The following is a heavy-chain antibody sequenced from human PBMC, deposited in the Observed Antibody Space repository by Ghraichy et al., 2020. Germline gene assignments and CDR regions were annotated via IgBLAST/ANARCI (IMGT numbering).Heavy chain of an antibody. CDR3: AREKDY. CDR2: VYYSGST. J-gene: IGHJ4*02. V-gene: IGHV4-39*02. CDR1: GVSITNSLYY. Sequence: SETLSLTCTVSGVSITNSLYYWDWIRQPPGKGLEWIGTVYYSGSTFYNPSLKSRVTISVDSSKNQFSLNLTSVTAADTAVYYCAREKDYWGQGTLVTVSS.